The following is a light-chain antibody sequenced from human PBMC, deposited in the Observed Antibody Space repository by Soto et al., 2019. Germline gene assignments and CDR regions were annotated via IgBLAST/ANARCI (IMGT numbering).Light chain of an antibody. CDR2: DAS. CDR3: QQYNSWPYT. J-gene: IGKJ5*01. CDR1: QSVGSS. Sequence: EIVLTQSPATLSLSPGERATLSCRASQSVGSSLAWYQQKPGQAPRLLIYDASNRGTDIPARFSGSGSGTDFTLTISSLQSEDFALYYCQQYNSWPYTFGQGTRLEIK. V-gene: IGKV3-11*01.